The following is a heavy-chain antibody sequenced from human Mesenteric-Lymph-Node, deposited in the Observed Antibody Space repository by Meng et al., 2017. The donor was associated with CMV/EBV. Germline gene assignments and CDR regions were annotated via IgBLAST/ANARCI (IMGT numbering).Heavy chain of an antibody. CDR3: ARGLGWFGELSSDY. V-gene: IGHV1-69*01. J-gene: IGHJ4*02. CDR2: IIPIFDTA. CDR1: GGTFSSYA. D-gene: IGHD3-10*01. Sequence: KATGGTFSSYAISWVRQAPGQGLEWMGGIIPIFDTANYAQKFQGRVTITADESTSTAYMELSSLRSEDTAVYYCARGLGWFGELSSDYWGQGTLVTVSS.